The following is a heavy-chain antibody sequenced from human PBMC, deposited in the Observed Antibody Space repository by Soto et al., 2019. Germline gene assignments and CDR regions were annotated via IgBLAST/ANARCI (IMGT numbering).Heavy chain of an antibody. V-gene: IGHV1-69*01. CDR3: ARGGHSYDSSGYYYPDY. D-gene: IGHD3-22*01. Sequence: QVQLVQSGAEVKKPGSSVKVSCKASGGTFSSYAISWVRQAPGQGLEWMGGIIPIFGTANYAQKFQGRVTITADESPSTAYMELSSLRTEDTAVYYCARGGHSYDSSGYYYPDYWGKGTLVTVSS. CDR1: GGTFSSYA. J-gene: IGHJ4*02. CDR2: IIPIFGTA.